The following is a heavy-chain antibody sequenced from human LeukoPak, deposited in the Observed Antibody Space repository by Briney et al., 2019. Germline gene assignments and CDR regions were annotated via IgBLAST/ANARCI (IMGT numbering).Heavy chain of an antibody. CDR2: IKQDGSEK. D-gene: IGHD2-2*01. CDR1: GFTFSSYW. Sequence: GGSLRLSCAASGFTFSSYWMSWVRQAPGKGLEWVANIKQDGSEKYYVDSVKGRFTISRDNAKDSLYLQMNSLRAEDTAVYYCARGAYCSSTSCFRYYYYYYMDVWGKGTTVTVSS. CDR3: ARGAYCSSTSCFRYYYYYYMDV. V-gene: IGHV3-7*01. J-gene: IGHJ6*03.